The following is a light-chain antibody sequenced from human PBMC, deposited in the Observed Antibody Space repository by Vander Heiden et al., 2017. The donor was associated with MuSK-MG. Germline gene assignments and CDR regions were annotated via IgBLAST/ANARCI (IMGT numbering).Light chain of an antibody. V-gene: IGLV2-23*01. CDR1: SSDVGSHNL. CDR2: EGS. CDR3: CSYAGSSTCDVV. J-gene: IGLJ2*01. Sequence: QSALTQSASAAGSPVQSLTIACTGTSSDVGSHNLVSWYQQHPGKAPKLMIYEGSKRPSGVSNRFSGSKSGNTASLTISGLQAEDEADYYCCSYAGSSTCDVVFGGGTKLTVL.